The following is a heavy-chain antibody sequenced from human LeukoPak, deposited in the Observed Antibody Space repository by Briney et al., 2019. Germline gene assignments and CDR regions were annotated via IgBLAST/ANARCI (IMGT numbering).Heavy chain of an antibody. J-gene: IGHJ6*02. CDR2: ISGSGGST. CDR1: GFTFSSYA. V-gene: IGHV3-23*01. D-gene: IGHD2-2*01. CDR3: AKELRYCSSTSCSYYYYGMDV. Sequence: AGGSLRLSCAASGFTFSSYAMSWVRQAPGKGLEWVSAISGSGGSTYYADSVKGRFTISRDNSKNTLYLQMNSLRAEDTAVYYCAKELRYCSSTSCSYYYYGMDVWGQGTTVTVSS.